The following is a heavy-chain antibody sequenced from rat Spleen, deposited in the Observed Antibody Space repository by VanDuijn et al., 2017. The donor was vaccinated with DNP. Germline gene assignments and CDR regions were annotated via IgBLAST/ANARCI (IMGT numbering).Heavy chain of an antibody. CDR3: TSNPHIRTAAPFDY. Sequence: EVQLVESGGGPVQPGRSLKLSCVASGFIFSNYWMTWIRQAPGKGLEWVASISSTADNTYYSDSVKGRFSRSRDNAKSTLYLQVNSLRAEDTATYYCTSNPHIRTAAPFDYWCQGVMVTVSS. CDR2: ISSTADNT. V-gene: IGHV5-31*01. CDR1: GFIFSNYW. J-gene: IGHJ2*01. D-gene: IGHD3-8*01.